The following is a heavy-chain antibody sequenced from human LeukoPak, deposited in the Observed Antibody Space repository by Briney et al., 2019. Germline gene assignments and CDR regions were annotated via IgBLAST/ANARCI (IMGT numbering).Heavy chain of an antibody. Sequence: GGSLRLSCAAAGLTFSSYSMNWVRQAPGKGLEWVSSISSSSSYIYYADSVKGRFTTSRDNAKNSLYLQMNSLRAEDTAVYYCARAPEGYLDYWGQGTLVTVSS. D-gene: IGHD1-14*01. J-gene: IGHJ4*02. CDR1: GLTFSSYS. CDR3: ARAPEGYLDY. CDR2: ISSSSSYI. V-gene: IGHV3-21*01.